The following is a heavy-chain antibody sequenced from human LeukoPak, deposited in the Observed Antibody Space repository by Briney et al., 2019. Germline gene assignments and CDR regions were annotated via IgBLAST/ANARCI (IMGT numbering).Heavy chain of an antibody. CDR3: ARGRWGSGSYYAHYYFDY. V-gene: IGHV1-46*01. J-gene: IGHJ4*02. D-gene: IGHD3-10*01. Sequence: ASVKVPCKSSGYTFTCYDMHGVRQAPGQGLDGMGLINPGGGNTSYAQKFRGRVTMTRDMYTSTVYMELSRLRSEDTAVYYCARGRWGSGSYYAHYYFDYWGQGTVVSVSS. CDR1: GYTFTCYD. CDR2: INPGGGNT.